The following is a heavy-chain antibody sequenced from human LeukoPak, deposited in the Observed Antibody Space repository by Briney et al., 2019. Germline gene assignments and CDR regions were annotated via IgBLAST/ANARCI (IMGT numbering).Heavy chain of an antibody. CDR3: AGSTRAVLDAFDI. D-gene: IGHD5/OR15-5a*01. J-gene: IGHJ3*02. CDR1: GGSISSSSYY. CDR2: IYYSGST. V-gene: IGHV4-39*07. Sequence: PSETLSLTCTVSGGSISSSSYYWGWIRQPPGKGLEWIGSIYYSGSTYYNPSLKSRVTISVDTSKNQFSLKLSSVTAADTAVYYCAGSTRAVLDAFDIWGQGTMVTVSS.